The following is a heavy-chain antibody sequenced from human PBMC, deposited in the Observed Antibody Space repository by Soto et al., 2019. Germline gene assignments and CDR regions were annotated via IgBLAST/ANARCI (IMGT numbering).Heavy chain of an antibody. CDR2: MSSSGGNT. J-gene: IGHJ4*02. Sequence: PGGSLRLSCEASGFTFRIYAVSWVRQAPGKGLEWVSAMSSSGGNTYYADSVKGRFTISRDNSMSTLYLQMNSLRAGDTAIYYCAKGAHFDIWSGLDYWGQGTPVTVSS. CDR1: GFTFRIYA. D-gene: IGHD3-3*01. CDR3: AKGAHFDIWSGLDY. V-gene: IGHV3-23*01.